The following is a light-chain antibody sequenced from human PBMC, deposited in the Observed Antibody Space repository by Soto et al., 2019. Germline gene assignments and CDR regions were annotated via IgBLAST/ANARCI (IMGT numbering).Light chain of an antibody. CDR3: QQYGRT. Sequence: EIVLTQSPGTLSLSSGERATLSCRASQSVSSSYLAWYQQKPGQAPRLLIYGASSRATGIPDRFSGGGSGTDFTLTISRLEPEDFAVYYCQQYGRTFGQGTKVDI. J-gene: IGKJ1*01. CDR1: QSVSSSY. V-gene: IGKV3-20*01. CDR2: GAS.